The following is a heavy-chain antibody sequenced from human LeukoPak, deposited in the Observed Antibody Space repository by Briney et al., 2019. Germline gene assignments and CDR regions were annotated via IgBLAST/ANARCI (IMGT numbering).Heavy chain of an antibody. J-gene: IGHJ4*02. Sequence: PSETLSLTCTVSGGSISSYYWGWIRQPPGKGLEWIGTIYYSGSTYYNPSLKSRVTISVDTSKNQFSLKLSSVTAADTAVYYCARHLAIYDSGGYYYERGRYYFDFWGQGALVTVSS. CDR1: GGSISSYY. CDR2: IYYSGST. D-gene: IGHD3-22*01. V-gene: IGHV4-39*01. CDR3: ARHLAIYDSGGYYYERGRYYFDF.